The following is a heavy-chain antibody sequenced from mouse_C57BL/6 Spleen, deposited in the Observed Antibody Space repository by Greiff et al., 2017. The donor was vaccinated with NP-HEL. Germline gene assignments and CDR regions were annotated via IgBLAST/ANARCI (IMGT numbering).Heavy chain of an antibody. CDR2: INPSTGGT. D-gene: IGHD1-1*01. V-gene: IGHV1-42*01. CDR3: ARSNYYGSSFDY. J-gene: IGHJ2*01. Sequence: EVKLMESGPELVKPGASVKISCKASGYSFTGYYMNWVKQSPEKSLEWIGEINPSTGGTTYNQKFKAKATLTVDKSSSTAYMQLKSLTSEDSAVYYCARSNYYGSSFDYWGQGTTLTVSS. CDR1: GYSFTGYY.